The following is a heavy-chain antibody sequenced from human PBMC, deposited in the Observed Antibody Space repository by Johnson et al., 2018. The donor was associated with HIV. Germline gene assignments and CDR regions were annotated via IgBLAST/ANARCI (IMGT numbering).Heavy chain of an antibody. CDR1: GFTFSSYG. V-gene: IGHV3-33*06. J-gene: IGHJ3*02. D-gene: IGHD1-26*01. Sequence: QVQLVESGGGVVQPGRSLRLSCAASGFTFSSYGMQWVRQAPCKGLEWVAVIWYDGSNKDYADSVKGRFTISRDNSKNTLYLQMNSLRAEDTAVYYCAKALGWELSIWGQGTMVTVSS. CDR2: IWYDGSNK. CDR3: AKALGWELSI.